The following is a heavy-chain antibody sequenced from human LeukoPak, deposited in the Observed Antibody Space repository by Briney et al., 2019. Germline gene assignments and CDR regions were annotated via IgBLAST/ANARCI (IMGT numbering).Heavy chain of an antibody. Sequence: PSETLSLTCAVSGVSISSSNWWTWVRQPPGKGLEWIGEIYHSGSTNYNPSLKSRVTISVDNSKNHFSLTLSSVTAADTAVYYCAKSGDYRFDPWGQGTLVTVSS. D-gene: IGHD7-27*01. CDR3: AKSGDYRFDP. J-gene: IGHJ5*02. CDR1: GVSISSSNW. CDR2: IYHSGST. V-gene: IGHV4-4*02.